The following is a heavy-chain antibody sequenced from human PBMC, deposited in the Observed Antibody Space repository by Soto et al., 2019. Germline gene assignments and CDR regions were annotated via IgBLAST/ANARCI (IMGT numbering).Heavy chain of an antibody. V-gene: IGHV3-23*01. CDR2: ISGSGGST. J-gene: IGHJ3*02. Sequence: GGSLRLSCAASGFTFSSYAMSWVRQAPGKGLEWVSAISGSGGSTYYADSVKGRFTISRDNSKNTLYLQMNSLRAEDTAVYYCATGKESSSGCYDAFDIWGQGTMVTV. CDR3: ATGKESSSGCYDAFDI. CDR1: GFTFSSYA. D-gene: IGHD6-19*01.